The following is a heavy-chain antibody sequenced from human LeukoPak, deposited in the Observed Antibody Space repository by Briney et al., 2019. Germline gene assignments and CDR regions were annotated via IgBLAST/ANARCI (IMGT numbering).Heavy chain of an antibody. V-gene: IGHV4-34*01. Sequence: PSETLSLTCAVYGGSFSGYYWSWIRQPPGKGLEWIGEINHSGSTNYNPSLKSRVTISVDTSKNQFSLKLSSVTAADTAVYYCARVEINSSGSNWFDPWGQGTLVTVSS. CDR3: ARVEINSSGSNWFDP. CDR1: GGSFSGYY. J-gene: IGHJ5*02. CDR2: INHSGST. D-gene: IGHD3-22*01.